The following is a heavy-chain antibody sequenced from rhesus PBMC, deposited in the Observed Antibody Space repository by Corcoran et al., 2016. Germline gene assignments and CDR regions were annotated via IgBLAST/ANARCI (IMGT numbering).Heavy chain of an antibody. Sequence: EVQLVESGGGLAKPGGSLRLSCVASGFTFRSFWMHWVHQAPRKGLEWMSTINSGGDSPYYGDSVKGRCTIARENAKNTLYLQMNSRRAEDTAVYYCAKIGLRWGQGVLVTVSS. CDR1: GFTFRSFW. J-gene: IGHJ4*01. CDR3: AKIGLR. V-gene: IGHV3-14*01. D-gene: IGHD2-33*01. CDR2: INSGGDSP.